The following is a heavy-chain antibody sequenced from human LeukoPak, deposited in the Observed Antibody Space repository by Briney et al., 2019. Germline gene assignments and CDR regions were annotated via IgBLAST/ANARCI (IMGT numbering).Heavy chain of an antibody. D-gene: IGHD5-18*01. CDR1: GFTFSSYG. V-gene: IGHV3-30*18. CDR3: AKVSGYSYGPHDAFDI. CDR2: ISYDGSNK. J-gene: IGHJ3*02. Sequence: GGSLRLSCAASGFTFSSYGMHWVRQAPGKGLEGGAVISYDGSNKYYADSVRGRFTISRDNSKNTLYLQMNRLQAEDTAVYYCAKVSGYSYGPHDAFDIWGQGKMLTVSS.